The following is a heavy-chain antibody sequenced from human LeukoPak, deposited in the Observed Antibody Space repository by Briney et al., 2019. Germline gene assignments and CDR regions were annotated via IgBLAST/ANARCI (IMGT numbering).Heavy chain of an antibody. CDR2: IFYNGNT. Sequence: SDTLSLTCTVSGGSVATDTYYWAWVRQPPGKGLEWIANIFYNGNTYYNPSLKSRVTISVDTSKNQFSLKLSSVTAADTAVYYCARKFGTAMVKVAPYNWFDPWGQGTLVTVSS. CDR3: ARKFGTAMVKVAPYNWFDP. J-gene: IGHJ5*02. D-gene: IGHD5-18*01. V-gene: IGHV4-39*07. CDR1: GGSVATDTYY.